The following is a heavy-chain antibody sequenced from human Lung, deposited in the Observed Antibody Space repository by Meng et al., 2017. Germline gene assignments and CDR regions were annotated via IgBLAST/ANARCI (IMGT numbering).Heavy chain of an antibody. D-gene: IGHD6-19*01. CDR2: IIDSGST. Sequence: QVQLQQRGAGLLKPSETLSLTCAVYGGSFSGYYWSCIRQPPGKGLEWIGEIIDSGSTNYNPSLKSRVTISVDTSKNQFSLRVTSVTAADRAVYYCVRRTYSSGWYFDYWGQGTLVTVSS. CDR3: VRRTYSSGWYFDY. J-gene: IGHJ4*02. CDR1: GGSFSGYY. V-gene: IGHV4-34*02.